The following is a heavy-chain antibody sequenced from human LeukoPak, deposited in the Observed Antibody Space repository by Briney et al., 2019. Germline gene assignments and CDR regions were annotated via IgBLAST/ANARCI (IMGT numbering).Heavy chain of an antibody. CDR2: IKQDGSEK. CDR3: ARKKRDSSGYYWFDP. CDR1: GFAFSAYW. J-gene: IGHJ5*02. Sequence: GGSLRLSCAASGFAFSAYWMSWVRQAPGRGLEWVANIKQDGSEKYYVDSVKGRFTISRDNAKNPLYLQMNSLRAEDTAVYYCARKKRDSSGYYWFDPWGQGTLVTVSS. D-gene: IGHD3-22*01. V-gene: IGHV3-7*01.